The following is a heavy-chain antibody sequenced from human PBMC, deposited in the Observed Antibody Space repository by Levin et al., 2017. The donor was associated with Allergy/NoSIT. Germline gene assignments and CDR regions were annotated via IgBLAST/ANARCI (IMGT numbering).Heavy chain of an antibody. Sequence: SETLSLTCTVSGDSISGSPYYWNWIRQHPGKGLEWIGYIYYSGNTYYNPSLKSRVSMSVDTSKNQFSLKVTSVTAADPAVYYCARVYSAAGTASDGVFRYWGQGTLVTVSS. CDR3: ARVYSAAGTASDGVFRY. CDR2: IYYSGNT. V-gene: IGHV4-31*03. CDR1: GDSISGSPYY. J-gene: IGHJ4*02. D-gene: IGHD6-13*01.